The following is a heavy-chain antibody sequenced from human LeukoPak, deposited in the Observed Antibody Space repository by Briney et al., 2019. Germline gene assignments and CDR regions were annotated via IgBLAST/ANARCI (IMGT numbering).Heavy chain of an antibody. J-gene: IGHJ5*02. D-gene: IGHD3-9*01. Sequence: ASVKVSCKASGGTFSSYAISWVRQAAGQGLEWMGGIIPIFGTANYAQKFQGRVTINADESTSTAYMELSSLRSEDTAVYYCARRVARYFDWFHYTWFDPWGQGTLVTVSS. V-gene: IGHV1-69*13. CDR2: IIPIFGTA. CDR1: GGTFSSYA. CDR3: ARRVARYFDWFHYTWFDP.